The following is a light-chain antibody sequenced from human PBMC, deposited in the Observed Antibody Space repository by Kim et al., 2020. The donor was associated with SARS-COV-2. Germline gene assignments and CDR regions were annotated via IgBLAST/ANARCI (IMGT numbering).Light chain of an antibody. CDR3: QSYDSSLSGYG. CDR1: SSNIGADYD. CDR2: GDS. J-gene: IGLJ1*01. V-gene: IGLV1-40*01. Sequence: QSVLTQPPSVSGAPGPRVTISCTGNSSNIGADYDVNWYQQLPGTAPKLLIYGDSNRPSGVPDRFSGSKSGTSASLAITGLQPEDEADYYCQSYDSSLSGYGFGTGTKVTVL.